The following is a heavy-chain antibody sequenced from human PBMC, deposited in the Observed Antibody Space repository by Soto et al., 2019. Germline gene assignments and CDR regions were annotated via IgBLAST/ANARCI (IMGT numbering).Heavy chain of an antibody. V-gene: IGHV3-48*01. Sequence: PGGSLRLSCAASGFTFSSYSMNWVRQAPGKGLEWVSYISSSSSTIYYADSVKGRFTISRDNAKNSLYLQMNSLRAEDTAVYYCARKVGYCSGGSCYSIDYSGQATLVTVSS. CDR3: ARKVGYCSGGSCYSIDY. CDR1: GFTFSSYS. D-gene: IGHD2-15*01. CDR2: ISSSSSTI. J-gene: IGHJ4*02.